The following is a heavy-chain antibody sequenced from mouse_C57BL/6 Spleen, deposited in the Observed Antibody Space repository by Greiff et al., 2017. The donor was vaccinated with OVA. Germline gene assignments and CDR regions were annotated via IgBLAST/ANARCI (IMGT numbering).Heavy chain of an antibody. Sequence: QVQLQQSGPELVKPGASVKISCKASGYAFSSSWMNWVKQRPGKGLEWIGRIYPGDGDTNYNGKFKGKATLTADKSSSTAYMQLSSLTSEDSAVYVCARGTTVVATEFDYWGQGTTLTVSS. CDR3: ARGTTVVATEFDY. D-gene: IGHD1-1*01. CDR1: GYAFSSSW. V-gene: IGHV1-82*01. CDR2: IYPGDGDT. J-gene: IGHJ2*01.